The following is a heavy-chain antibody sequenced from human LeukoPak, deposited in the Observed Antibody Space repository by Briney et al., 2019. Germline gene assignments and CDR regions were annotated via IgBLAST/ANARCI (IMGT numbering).Heavy chain of an antibody. V-gene: IGHV1-69*04. CDR1: GGSFSSYV. CDR2: IIPVLGVS. CDR3: ARDYSGPEYSSESGGSYPNWFDP. Sequence: SVKVSCKASGGSFSSYVITWVRQAPGQGLEWMGRIIPVLGVSNFAQKFQGRVTITADESTNTAHMELRRLESGDTAVYYCARDYSGPEYSSESGGSYPNWFDPWGQGTLVTVSS. J-gene: IGHJ5*02. D-gene: IGHD2-21*01.